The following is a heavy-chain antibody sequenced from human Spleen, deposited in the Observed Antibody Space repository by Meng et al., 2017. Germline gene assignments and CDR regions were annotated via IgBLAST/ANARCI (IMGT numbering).Heavy chain of an antibody. D-gene: IGHD2-21*02. J-gene: IGHJ6*02. CDR3: ARDRPSWVVTALDV. Sequence: GESLKISCAASGFTFSSYEMNWVRQAPGKGLEWVSYISSSGSTIYYADSVKGRFTISRDNAKNSLYLQMNSLRAEDTAVYYCARDRPSWVVTALDVWGQGTTVTVSS. V-gene: IGHV3-48*03. CDR2: ISSSGSTI. CDR1: GFTFSSYE.